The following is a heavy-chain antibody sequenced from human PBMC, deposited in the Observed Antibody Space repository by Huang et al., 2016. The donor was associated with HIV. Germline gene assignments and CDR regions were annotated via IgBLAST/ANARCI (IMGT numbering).Heavy chain of an antibody. V-gene: IGHV2-5*02. CDR1: GFSLITKGVG. Sequence: QITLKESGPSLVKPTQTLTLTCSFSGFSLITKGVGVGWIRQPPGKDLGWLVHIYWDDDKRYMPSLKNKVTITRDTTKNQVVLTLTNADPLDAGTYYCAHIGRLGDYYMDVWGNGTTVTVSS. D-gene: IGHD1-26*01. CDR2: IYWDDDK. CDR3: AHIGRLGDYYMDV. J-gene: IGHJ6*03.